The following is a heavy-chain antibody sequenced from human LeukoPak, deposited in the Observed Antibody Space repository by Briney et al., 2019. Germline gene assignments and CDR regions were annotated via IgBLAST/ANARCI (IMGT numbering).Heavy chain of an antibody. CDR3: ARQRAAGIAYYFDY. CDR1: GFTFSSYA. V-gene: IGHV3-30-3*01. J-gene: IGHJ4*02. Sequence: HPGGSLRLSCAASGFTFSSYAMHWVRQAPGKGLEWVAVISYDGSNKYYADSVKGRFTISRDNSKNTLYLQMNSLRAEDTAVYYCARQRAAGIAYYFDYWGQGTLVTVSS. CDR2: ISYDGSNK. D-gene: IGHD6-13*01.